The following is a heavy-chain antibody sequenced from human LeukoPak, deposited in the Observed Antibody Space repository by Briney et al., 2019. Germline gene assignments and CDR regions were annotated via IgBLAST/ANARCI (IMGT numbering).Heavy chain of an antibody. CDR3: ARVISVAGYDY. V-gene: IGHV3-21*01. CDR1: GFTFSRYT. Sequence: GGSLRLSCAASGFTFSRYTMNWVRLAPGKGLEWVSSISSSSSYIYYADSVKGRFTISRDNAKNSLYLQMNSLRAEDTAVYYCARVISVAGYDYWGQGTLVTVSS. CDR2: ISSSSSYI. J-gene: IGHJ4*02. D-gene: IGHD6-19*01.